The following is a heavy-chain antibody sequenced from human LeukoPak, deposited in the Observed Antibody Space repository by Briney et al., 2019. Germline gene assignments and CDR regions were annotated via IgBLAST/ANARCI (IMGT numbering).Heavy chain of an antibody. CDR2: ISGGGANT. CDR1: GFTFGSSA. V-gene: IGHV3-23*01. J-gene: IGHJ4*02. D-gene: IGHD1-26*01. Sequence: GGSLRLSCVASGFTFGSSAMNWVRQAPGKGLEWVSAISGGGANTYYADSVQGRFTIFKDNPKNTLYLQMNSLRAEDTAVYYCAKDGVGATIFNYWGQGALVTVSS. CDR3: AKDGVGATIFNY.